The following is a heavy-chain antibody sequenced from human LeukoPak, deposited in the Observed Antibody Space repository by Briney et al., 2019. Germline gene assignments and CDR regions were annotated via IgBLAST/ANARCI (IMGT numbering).Heavy chain of an antibody. CDR2: IYHSGST. D-gene: IGHD2-21*01. Sequence: SEALSLTCTVSGYSISSGYYWGWIRPPPGKGLEWIGSIYHSGSTYYKPSLKGRVTISVDTSKNQFSLKLGSGTAADTAVYYCARRVGVALDYWGQGTLVTVSS. V-gene: IGHV4-38-2*02. CDR3: ARRVGVALDY. J-gene: IGHJ4*02. CDR1: GYSISSGYY.